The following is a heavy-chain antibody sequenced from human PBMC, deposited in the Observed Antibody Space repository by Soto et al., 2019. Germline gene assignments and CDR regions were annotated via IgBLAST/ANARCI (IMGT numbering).Heavy chain of an antibody. J-gene: IGHJ2*01. CDR1: GFTFSSYS. V-gene: IGHV3-48*02. Sequence: EVQLVESGGGLVQPGGSLRLSCAASGFTFSSYSMNWVRQAPGKGLEWVSYISSSSSTIYYADSVKGRFTISRDNAKNSLYLQMNSLRDEDTAVYYCARDREYSSSKFGWYFDLWGRGTLVTVSS. D-gene: IGHD6-6*01. CDR3: ARDREYSSSKFGWYFDL. CDR2: ISSSSSTI.